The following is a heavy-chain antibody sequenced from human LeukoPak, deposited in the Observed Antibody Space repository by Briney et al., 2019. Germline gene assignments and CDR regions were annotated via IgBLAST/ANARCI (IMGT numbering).Heavy chain of an antibody. Sequence: SGTLSLTCAVSGGSISSSNWWSWVRQPPGKGLEWIGNIYHSGSTYYNPSLKSRVIISVDTSKNQFSLKLSSVTAADTAVYYCARVAAGIGFFQHWGQGTLVTVSS. CDR1: GGSISSSNW. CDR2: IYHSGST. V-gene: IGHV4-4*02. CDR3: ARVAAGIGFFQH. J-gene: IGHJ1*01. D-gene: IGHD6-13*01.